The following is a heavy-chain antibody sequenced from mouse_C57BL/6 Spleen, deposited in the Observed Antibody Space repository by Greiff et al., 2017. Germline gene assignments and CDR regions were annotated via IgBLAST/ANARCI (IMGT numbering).Heavy chain of an antibody. CDR3: AYDYDGGYWYFDV. Sequence: EVQLQQSVAELVRPGASVKLSCTASGFNIKNTYMHWVKQRPEQSLEWIGRIDPANGNTKYAPKFQGKATVTADTSSNTAYLQLSSLTSEDTAIYYCAYDYDGGYWYFDVWGTGTTVTVSS. CDR1: GFNIKNTY. CDR2: IDPANGNT. V-gene: IGHV14-3*01. J-gene: IGHJ1*03. D-gene: IGHD2-4*01.